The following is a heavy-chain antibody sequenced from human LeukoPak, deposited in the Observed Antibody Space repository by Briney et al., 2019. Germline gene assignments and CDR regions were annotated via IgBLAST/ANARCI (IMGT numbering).Heavy chain of an antibody. CDR2: VSYDGSNQ. CDR1: GFIFSNYG. D-gene: IGHD3-3*01. Sequence: GTSLRLSCAAPGFIFSNYGMHWVRQAPGKGLECLAVVSYDGSNQFYADSVKGRFTISRDNSTNTLYLQMNSLRTEDTVVYYCARDPNYYTNNWYWLYWGQGTLVTVSS. J-gene: IGHJ4*02. V-gene: IGHV3-33*01. CDR3: ARDPNYYTNNWYWLY.